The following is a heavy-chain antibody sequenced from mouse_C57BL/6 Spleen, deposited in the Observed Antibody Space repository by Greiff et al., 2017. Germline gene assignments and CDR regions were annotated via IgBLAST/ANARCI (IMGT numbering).Heavy chain of an antibody. V-gene: IGHV1-39*01. CDR1: GYSFTDYN. Sequence: VQLQQSGPELVQPGASVKISCKASGYSFTDYNMNWVKQSNGKSLEWIGVINPNYGTTSYNQKFKGKATLTVDQSSSTAYMQLNSLTSEDSAVYYCASGEVTTVVAGDAMDYWGQGTSVTVSS. J-gene: IGHJ4*01. D-gene: IGHD1-1*01. CDR2: INPNYGTT. CDR3: ASGEVTTVVAGDAMDY.